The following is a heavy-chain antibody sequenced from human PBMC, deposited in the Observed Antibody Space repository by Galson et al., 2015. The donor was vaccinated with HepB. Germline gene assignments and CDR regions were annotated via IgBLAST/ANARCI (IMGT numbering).Heavy chain of an antibody. CDR3: AVTSSSWYHYFDY. CDR2: IYSGGST. Sequence: SLRLSCAASGFTVSSNYMSWVRQAPGKGLEWVSVIYSGGSTYYADSVKGRFTISRHNSKNTLYLQMNSLRAEDTAVYYCAVTSSSWYHYFDYWGQGTLVTVSS. D-gene: IGHD6-13*01. J-gene: IGHJ4*02. CDR1: GFTVSSNY. V-gene: IGHV3-53*04.